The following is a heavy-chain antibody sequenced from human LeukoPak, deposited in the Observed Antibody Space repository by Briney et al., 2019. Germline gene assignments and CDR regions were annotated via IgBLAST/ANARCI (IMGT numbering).Heavy chain of an antibody. V-gene: IGHV4-39*01. J-gene: IGHJ6*03. D-gene: IGHD6-19*01. CDR3: ARHQWHYYYYMGV. CDR1: GGTISSSSYY. CDR2: IYYSGDT. Sequence: SETLSLTCTVSGGTISSSSYYWGWIRQPPGKGLEWIGSIYYSGDTYYNPSLKSRRVTISVDTSKNQFSLRLSSVTAADTAVYYCARHQWHYYYYMGVWGKGSTVTVSS.